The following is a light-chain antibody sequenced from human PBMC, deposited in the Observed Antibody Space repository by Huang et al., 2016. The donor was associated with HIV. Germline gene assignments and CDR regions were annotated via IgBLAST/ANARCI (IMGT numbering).Light chain of an antibody. CDR1: QSLVLTDGFTS. CDR2: AVS. V-gene: IGKV2-30*02. Sequence: DVVMAQSPLSLPVALGQPASISCRSSQSLVLTDGFTSLNSFQRRPGQSPRRLIYAVSNRDSGVPDRVSGGGSGTDFTLRISRVEAEDVGVYYRMQGSHWPPFTFGPGTKVHIK. CDR3: MQGSHWPPFT. J-gene: IGKJ3*01.